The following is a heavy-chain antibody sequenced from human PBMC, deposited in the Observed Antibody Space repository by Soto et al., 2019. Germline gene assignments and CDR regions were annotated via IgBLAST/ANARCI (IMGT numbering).Heavy chain of an antibody. Sequence: GGSLRLSCASSRFTFSDYYMSWIRQAPGKGLEWISYISSRGSTIYYADSVKGRFTISRDNAKNSLYLQMNSLRAEDTAVYYCARPHSSGWYAFDYWGQGTLVTVSS. CDR3: ARPHSSGWYAFDY. D-gene: IGHD6-19*01. CDR1: RFTFSDYY. J-gene: IGHJ4*02. CDR2: ISSRGSTI. V-gene: IGHV3-11*01.